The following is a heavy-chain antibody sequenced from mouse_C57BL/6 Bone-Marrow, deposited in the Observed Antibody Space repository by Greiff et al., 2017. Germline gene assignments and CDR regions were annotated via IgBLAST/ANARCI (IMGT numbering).Heavy chain of an antibody. CDR3: ARLDSSGYGDY. CDR2: INPNNGGT. D-gene: IGHD3-2*02. Sequence: EVQLQQSGPELVKPGASVKISCKASGYTFTDYYMNWVKQSHGKSLEWIGDINPNNGGTSYNQKFKGKATLTVDKSSSTAYMELRSLTSEDSAVYCCARLDSSGYGDYWGQGTSVTVSS. V-gene: IGHV1-26*01. CDR1: GYTFTDYY. J-gene: IGHJ4*01.